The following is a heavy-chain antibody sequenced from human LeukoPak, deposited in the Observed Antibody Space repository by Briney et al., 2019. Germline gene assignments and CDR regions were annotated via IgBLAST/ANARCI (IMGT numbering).Heavy chain of an antibody. Sequence: SGPTLVKPTQTLTLTCIFSGFSLRTSGVGVGWIRQPPGKALEWLALIYWDDDKRYSPSLKSRLTITKDTSKNQVVLTLTNMDPVDTATYYCARKTVDPAMGNYFDYWGQGTLVTVSS. D-gene: IGHD5-18*01. CDR2: IYWDDDK. V-gene: IGHV2-5*02. CDR3: ARKTVDPAMGNYFDY. J-gene: IGHJ4*02. CDR1: GFSLRTSGVG.